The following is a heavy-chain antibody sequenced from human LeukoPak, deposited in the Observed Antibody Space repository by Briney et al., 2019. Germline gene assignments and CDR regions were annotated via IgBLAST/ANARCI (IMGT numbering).Heavy chain of an antibody. CDR1: GYTFTSYG. V-gene: IGHV1-18*01. J-gene: IGHJ5*02. D-gene: IGHD3-22*01. Sequence: GASVKVSCKASGYTFTSYGIGWVRQAPGQGLEWMGRISVHSGQTNYVQKFQDRVTMTTDTSTSTAYMELRSLGSGDTAVYYCAREGYYYHTSNGDDHWGQGTLVTVSS. CDR2: ISVHSGQT. CDR3: AREGYYYHTSNGDDH.